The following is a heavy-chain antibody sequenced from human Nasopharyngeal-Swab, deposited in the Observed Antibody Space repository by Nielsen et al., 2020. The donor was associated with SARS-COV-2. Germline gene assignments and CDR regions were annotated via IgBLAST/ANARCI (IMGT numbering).Heavy chain of an antibody. CDR2: IYYSGST. CDR1: GGSISSYY. D-gene: IGHD4-17*01. Sequence: GSLRLSCTVSGGSISSYYWSWIRQPPGKGLEWIGYIYYSGSTNYNPSLKSRVTISVDTSKNQFSLKLSSVTAADTAVYYCARHTVATPISHYFDYWGQGILVTVSS. CDR3: ARHTVATPISHYFDY. J-gene: IGHJ4*02. V-gene: IGHV4-59*08.